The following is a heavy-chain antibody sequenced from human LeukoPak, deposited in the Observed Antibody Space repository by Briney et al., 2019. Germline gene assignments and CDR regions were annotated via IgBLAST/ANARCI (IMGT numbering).Heavy chain of an antibody. V-gene: IGHV3-23*01. CDR3: AKAQPKDVVLMVYAKARFDY. J-gene: IGHJ4*02. CDR1: GFSVSSNY. CDR2: ISGSGGST. Sequence: GGSLRLSCVASGFSVSSNYMNWVRQAPGKGLEWVSAISGSGGSTYYADSVKGRFTISRDNSKNTLYLQMNSLRAEDTAVYYCAKAQPKDVVLMVYAKARFDYWGQGTLVTVSS. D-gene: IGHD2-8*01.